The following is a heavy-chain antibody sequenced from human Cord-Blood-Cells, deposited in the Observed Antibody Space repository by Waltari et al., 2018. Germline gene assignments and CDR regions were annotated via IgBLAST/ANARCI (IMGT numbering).Heavy chain of an antibody. CDR1: GGSIRSGSYY. CDR2: IYTSGST. CDR3: ARGGIAARPNWFDP. J-gene: IGHJ5*02. V-gene: IGHV4-61*09. Sequence: QVQLQESGPGLVKPSQTLSLTCTVSGGSIRSGSYYWSWIRQPAGKGLEWIGYIYTSGSTNYNPSLKSRVTISVDTSKNQFSLKLSSVTAADTAVYYCARGGIAARPNWFDPWGQGTLVTVSS. D-gene: IGHD6-6*01.